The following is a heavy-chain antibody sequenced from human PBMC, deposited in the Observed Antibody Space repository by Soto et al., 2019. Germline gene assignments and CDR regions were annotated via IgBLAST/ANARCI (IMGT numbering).Heavy chain of an antibody. D-gene: IGHD3-3*01. J-gene: IGHJ6*02. CDR3: ARGTYYDFWSGYYTGGGGAGMDV. V-gene: IGHV4-61*05. CDR1: GGSISSSSYD. CDR2: IYYSGST. Sequence: SETLSLTCTVSGGSISSSSYDWGWIRQPPGKGLEWIGYIYYSGSTNCNPSLKSRVTISVDTSKNQFSLKLSSVTAADTAVYYCARGTYYDFWSGYYTGGGGAGMDVWGQGTTVTVSS.